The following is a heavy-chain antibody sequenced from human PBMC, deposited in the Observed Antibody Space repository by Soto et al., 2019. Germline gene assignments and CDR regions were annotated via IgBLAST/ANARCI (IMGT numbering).Heavy chain of an antibody. Sequence: QVQLVESGGGVVQPGRSLRLSCAASGFTFSSYGMHWVRQAPGKGLEWVAVIWYDGSNKYYADSVKGRFTISRDNSKNTLYLKMNSLRAEDTAVYYCARDPPDLYYFDYWGQGTLVTVSS. CDR1: GFTFSSYG. V-gene: IGHV3-33*01. CDR2: IWYDGSNK. J-gene: IGHJ4*02. CDR3: ARDPPDLYYFDY.